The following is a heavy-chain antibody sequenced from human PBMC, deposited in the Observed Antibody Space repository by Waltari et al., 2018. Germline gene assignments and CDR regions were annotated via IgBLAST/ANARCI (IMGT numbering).Heavy chain of an antibody. CDR3: VLQGDGHLFYYYGMDV. V-gene: IGHV3-74*01. D-gene: IGHD3-16*01. CDR2: ISRDGITT. Sequence: EVQLVESGGGLVQPGGSLRLSCAASGFTFSTSSMHWVRQTPGRGLGGVSRISRDGITTVYADSVKGRFTISRDNARNTLYLQMNSLRAGDTAVYYCVLQGDGHLFYYYGMDVWGQGTTVTVSS. J-gene: IGHJ6*02. CDR1: GFTFSTSS.